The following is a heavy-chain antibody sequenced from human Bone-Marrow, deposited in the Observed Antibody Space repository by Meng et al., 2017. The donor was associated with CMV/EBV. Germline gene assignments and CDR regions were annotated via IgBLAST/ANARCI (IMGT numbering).Heavy chain of an antibody. V-gene: IGHV1-46*01. CDR1: GYTFTSYY. Sequence: ASVKVSCKASGYTFTSYYMHWVRQAPGQGLEWMGIINPSGGSTSYAQKFQGRVTMTRDTSTSTVYMELSSLRSEDTAVYYCARPRGDFRIRRYDVHYYYGMDVWRQGTTVTVSS. CDR3: ARPRGDFRIRRYDVHYYYGMDV. CDR2: INPSGGST. D-gene: IGHD2-15*01. J-gene: IGHJ6*02.